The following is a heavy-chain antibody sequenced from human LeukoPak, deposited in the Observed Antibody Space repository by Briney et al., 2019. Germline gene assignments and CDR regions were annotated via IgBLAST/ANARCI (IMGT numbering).Heavy chain of an antibody. J-gene: IGHJ3*02. CDR1: GFTFSSYG. CDR2: ISDDGSSK. Sequence: PGGSLRLSCAASGFTFSSYGMHWVRQAPGKGLQWVTFISDDGSSKYYADSVKGRFTISRDNSKNTLYLQMNSLRAEDTAMYYCAKGNGPGVKEAFDIWGQGTMVTVSS. D-gene: IGHD2-8*01. CDR3: AKGNGPGVKEAFDI. V-gene: IGHV3-30-3*01.